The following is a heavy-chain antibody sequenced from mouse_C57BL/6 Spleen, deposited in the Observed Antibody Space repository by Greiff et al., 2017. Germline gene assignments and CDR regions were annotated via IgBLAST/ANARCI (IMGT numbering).Heavy chain of an antibody. CDR2: IHPNSGST. Sequence: QVQLQQPGAELVKPGASVKLSCKASGYTFTSYWMHWVKQRPGQGLEWIGMIHPNSGSTNYNEKFKSKATLTVGKSSSTAYMHLSSLTSEYSAVCYGASDLETFDYWGQGTTLTVSS. J-gene: IGHJ2*01. CDR3: ASDLETFDY. V-gene: IGHV1-64*01. CDR1: GYTFTSYW.